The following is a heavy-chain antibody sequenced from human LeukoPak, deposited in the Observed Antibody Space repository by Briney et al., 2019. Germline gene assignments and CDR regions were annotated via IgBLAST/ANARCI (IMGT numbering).Heavy chain of an antibody. CDR3: ARHTYYDSSGYYP. CDR2: IYYSGST. V-gene: IGHV4-59*01. Sequence: SETLSLTCTVSGGSISSYYWSWIRQPPGKGLEWIGYIYYSGSTNYNPSLKSRVTISVDTSKNQFSLKLSSVTAADTAVYYCARHTYYDSSGYYPWGQGTLVTVSS. D-gene: IGHD3-22*01. CDR1: GGSISSYY. J-gene: IGHJ5*02.